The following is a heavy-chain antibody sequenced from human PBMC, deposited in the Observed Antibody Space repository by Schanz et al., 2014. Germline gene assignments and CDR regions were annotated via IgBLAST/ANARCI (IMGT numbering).Heavy chain of an antibody. CDR1: GFTLSNYA. CDR3: AKAADWPVTRFDP. CDR2: LSEGGGGT. J-gene: IGHJ5*02. D-gene: IGHD3-9*01. Sequence: EMQLLESGGGLAQPGGSLRLSCAASGFTLSNYAMSWVRQAPGKGLEWVSALSEGGGGTHYADSVRGRFTISSDSSKNTLYLQMSSLRADATAVYYCAKAADWPVTRFDPWGQGTLVTVSS. V-gene: IGHV3-23*01.